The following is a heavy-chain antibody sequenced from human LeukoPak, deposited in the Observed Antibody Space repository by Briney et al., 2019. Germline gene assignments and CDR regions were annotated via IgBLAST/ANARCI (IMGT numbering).Heavy chain of an antibody. V-gene: IGHV1-2*02. D-gene: IGHD1-26*01. Sequence: ASVKVSCKXSGYTFTGYYFHWVRQAPGQGLEWMGWINPKSGDTDYAQKFQGRVTMTRDTSISTAYMELSRLTSDDTAIYYCARGLRWELPGYYFDYWGQGTLVTVSS. CDR2: INPKSGDT. CDR3: ARGLRWELPGYYFDY. CDR1: GYTFTGYY. J-gene: IGHJ4*02.